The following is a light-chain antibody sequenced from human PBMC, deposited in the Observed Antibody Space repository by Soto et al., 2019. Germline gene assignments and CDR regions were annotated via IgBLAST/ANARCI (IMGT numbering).Light chain of an antibody. CDR1: QTVGTN. CDR2: GAS. J-gene: IGKJ1*01. CDR3: HQYSRWPRT. V-gene: IGKV3-15*01. Sequence: EIVLTQSPVTLSVSPWERATLSCRASQTVGTNLAWFHQKPGQAPRLLFYGASTRATGIPARFSGSGSGTEFTLTISSLQSEDFAVYYCHQYSRWPRTFGQGTTVEVK.